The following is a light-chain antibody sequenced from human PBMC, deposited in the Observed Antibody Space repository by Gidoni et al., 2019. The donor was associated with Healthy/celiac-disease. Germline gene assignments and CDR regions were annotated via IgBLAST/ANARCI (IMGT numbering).Light chain of an antibody. CDR2: AAA. CDR3: QQSYSTPLT. Sequence: IQMTQSPSSLSASVGDRVTITCRASQSISSYLNWYQQKPGKATKLLIYAAASLQSGVPSRFSGSGSGTDFTLNISSLQPEDFATYYCQQSYSTPLTVGGGTKVEIK. CDR1: QSISSY. J-gene: IGKJ4*01. V-gene: IGKV1-39*01.